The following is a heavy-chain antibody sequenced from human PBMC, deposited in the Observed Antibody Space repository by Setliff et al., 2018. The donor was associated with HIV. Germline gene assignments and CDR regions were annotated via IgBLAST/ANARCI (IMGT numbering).Heavy chain of an antibody. CDR2: IYTTGST. CDR1: GDSIGSYS. Sequence: PSETLSLTCTVSGDSIGSYSWNWIRQPPGKGLEWIGYIYTTGSTNYNPSLKSRVTMSVDTSKNQFSLRLRSVTAADTAVYYCEVAGQWGQGTLVTVSS. J-gene: IGHJ4*02. V-gene: IGHV4-4*09. D-gene: IGHD6-19*01. CDR3: EVAGQ.